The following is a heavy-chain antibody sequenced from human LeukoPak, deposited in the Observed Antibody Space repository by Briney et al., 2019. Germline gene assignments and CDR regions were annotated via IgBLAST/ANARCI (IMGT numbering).Heavy chain of an antibody. CDR2: ISSSGSTI. Sequence: PGGSLRLSCAASGFTFSDYYMSWIRQAPGKGLEWVSYISSSGSTIYYADSVKGRFTISRDNAKNSLYLQMNSLRAEDTAVYYCARREEQWPWDYGMDVWGQGTTVTVSS. D-gene: IGHD6-19*01. CDR3: ARREEQWPWDYGMDV. J-gene: IGHJ6*02. V-gene: IGHV3-11*01. CDR1: GFTFSDYY.